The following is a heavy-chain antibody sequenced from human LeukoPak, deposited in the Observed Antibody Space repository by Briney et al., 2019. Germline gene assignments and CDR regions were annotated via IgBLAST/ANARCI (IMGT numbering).Heavy chain of an antibody. V-gene: IGHV3-74*01. CDR3: ARGPFDYYDRSGTLWYFDY. Sequence: QPGGYLTLSCAASAFTFSSYWMQWLRQAPGQGRVWVSRTNSGRSSTSYADSVKGRFTISRDNAKNTLYLQMNSLRGEDTAVYYCARGPFDYYDRSGTLWYFDYWGQGTLVTVSS. CDR2: TNSGRSST. J-gene: IGHJ4*02. CDR1: AFTFSSYW. D-gene: IGHD3-22*01.